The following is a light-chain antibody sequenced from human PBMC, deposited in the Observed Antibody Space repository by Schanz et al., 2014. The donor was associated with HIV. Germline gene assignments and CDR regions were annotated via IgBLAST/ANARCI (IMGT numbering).Light chain of an antibody. CDR1: SSNIGSNY. V-gene: IGLV1-47*02. CDR3: GTWDSSLSAGV. Sequence: QSVLTQPPSASGTPGQRVTISCSGSSSNIGSNYVYWYQQLPGTAPKLLIYSNNQRPSGVPDRFTGSKTGTTATLGITGLQAGDEAEYYCGTWDSSLSAGVFGGGTKLTVL. J-gene: IGLJ3*02. CDR2: SNN.